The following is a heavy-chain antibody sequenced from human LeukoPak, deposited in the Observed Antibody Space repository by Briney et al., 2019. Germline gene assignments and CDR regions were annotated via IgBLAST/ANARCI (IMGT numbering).Heavy chain of an antibody. D-gene: IGHD1-7*01. CDR2: IKQDGSEK. J-gene: IGHJ4*02. V-gene: IGHV3-7*01. Sequence: GGSLRLSCAASGFAFSGFWMSWVRQTPGKGLEWVANIKQDGSEKYYVDSVKGRFTISRDNAKNSLSLQMNSLRVEDTAVYYCARAGSFWHYVYWGQGTLVTVSS. CDR3: ARAGSFWHYVY. CDR1: GFAFSGFW.